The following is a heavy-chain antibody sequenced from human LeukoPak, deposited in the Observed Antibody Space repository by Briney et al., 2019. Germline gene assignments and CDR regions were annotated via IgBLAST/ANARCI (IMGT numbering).Heavy chain of an antibody. V-gene: IGHV4-34*01. CDR1: GGSFSGYY. CDR2: INHSGST. CDR3: ARVHMGYYYGMDV. Sequence: SETLSLTCAVYGGSFSGYYWSWIRQPPGKGLEWIGEINHSGSTNYNPSLKSRVTISVDTSKNQFSLKLSSVTAADTAVYYCARVHMGYYYGMDVWGQGTTVTVSS. J-gene: IGHJ6*02.